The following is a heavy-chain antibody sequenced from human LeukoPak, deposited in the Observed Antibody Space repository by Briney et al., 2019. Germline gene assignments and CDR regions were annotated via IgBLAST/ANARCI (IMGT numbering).Heavy chain of an antibody. V-gene: IGHV4-34*01. Sequence: PSETLSLTCAVYGGSFSGYYWSWIRQPPGKGLEWIGEINHSGSTNYNPSLKSRVTISVDTSKNQFSLKLSSVTAADTAVYYCAREEGAGTAAFDIWGQGTMVTVSS. CDR3: AREEGAGTAAFDI. D-gene: IGHD6-19*01. CDR2: INHSGST. J-gene: IGHJ3*02. CDR1: GGSFSGYY.